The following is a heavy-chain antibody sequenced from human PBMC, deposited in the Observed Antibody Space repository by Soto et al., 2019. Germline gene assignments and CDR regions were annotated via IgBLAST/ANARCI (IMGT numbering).Heavy chain of an antibody. V-gene: IGHV3-23*01. CDR3: AKKYLGDYPFDN. D-gene: IGHD3-16*01. J-gene: IGHJ4*02. CDR2: IGNYGGDI. CDR1: GFTFGSYA. Sequence: EVQLLESGGSLVQPGGSLRLSCAGSGFTFGSYAMAWVRQAPGKGLEWVSSIGNYGGDISYADSVKGRFTVSRDNSKNTLYLQMDSLRAEDTAIYYCAKKYLGDYPFDNWGQGTLVTVSS.